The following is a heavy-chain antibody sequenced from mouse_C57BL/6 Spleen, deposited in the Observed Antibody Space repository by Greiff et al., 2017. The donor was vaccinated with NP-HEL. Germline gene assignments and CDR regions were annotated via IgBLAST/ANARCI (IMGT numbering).Heavy chain of an antibody. CDR3: ARSGQLRLEGDFDY. CDR2: IDPSDSET. D-gene: IGHD3-2*02. Sequence: QVQLQQPGAELVRPGSSVKLSCKASGYTFTSYWMHWVKQRPIQGLEWIGNIDPSDSETHYNQKFKDKATLTVDKSSSTAYMQLSSLTSEDSAVDYCARSGQLRLEGDFDYWGQGTTLTVSS. CDR1: GYTFTSYW. J-gene: IGHJ2*01. V-gene: IGHV1-52*01.